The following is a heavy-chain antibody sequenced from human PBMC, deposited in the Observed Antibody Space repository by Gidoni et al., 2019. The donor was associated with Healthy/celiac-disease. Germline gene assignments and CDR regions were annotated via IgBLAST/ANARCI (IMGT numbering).Heavy chain of an antibody. D-gene: IGHD6-19*01. CDR2: IYTSGST. Sequence: QVQLQESGPGLVKPSQTLSLTCTVSGGSLSSGSYYWSWIRQPAGKGLEWIGRIYTSGSTSYNPSLKSRVTISVDTSKNQFSLKLSSVTAADTAVYYCARDRDSSGWEYGMDVWGQGTTVTVSS. CDR1: GGSLSSGSYY. J-gene: IGHJ6*02. V-gene: IGHV4-61*02. CDR3: ARDRDSSGWEYGMDV.